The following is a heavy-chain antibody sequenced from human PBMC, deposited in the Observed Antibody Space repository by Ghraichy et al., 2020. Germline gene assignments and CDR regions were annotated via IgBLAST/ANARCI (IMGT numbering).Heavy chain of an antibody. V-gene: IGHV3-49*03. CDR1: GFTFGDYA. CDR3: TRVGYGSGSWILHDYYYYGMDV. J-gene: IGHJ6*02. Sequence: GESLNISCTASGFTFGDYAMSWFRQAPGKGLEWVGFIRSKAYGGTTEYAASVKGRFTISRDDSKSIAYLQMNSLKTEDTAVYYCTRVGYGSGSWILHDYYYYGMDVWGQGTTVTVSS. D-gene: IGHD3-10*01. CDR2: IRSKAYGGTT.